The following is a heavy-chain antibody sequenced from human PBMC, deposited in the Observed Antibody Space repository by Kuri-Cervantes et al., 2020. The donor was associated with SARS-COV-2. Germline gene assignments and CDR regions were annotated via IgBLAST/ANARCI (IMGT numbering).Heavy chain of an antibody. D-gene: IGHD7-27*01. J-gene: IGHJ3*02. CDR2: ISAYNGNT. Sequence: GGSLRLSCAASGFTFSSYWMSWVRQAPGKGLEWMGWISAYNGNTNYAQKLQGRVTMTTDTSTSTAYMELRSLRSDDTAVYYCARLWGTNDAFDIWGQGTMVTVSS. CDR3: ARLWGTNDAFDI. CDR1: GFTFSSYW. V-gene: IGHV1-18*01.